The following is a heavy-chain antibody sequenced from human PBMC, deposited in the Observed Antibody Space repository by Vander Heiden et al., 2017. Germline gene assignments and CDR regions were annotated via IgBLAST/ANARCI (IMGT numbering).Heavy chain of an antibody. CDR3: ARGQWGYYDEDY. CDR1: GWPFSGYY. Sequence: QVQLQQRDAKLLKPSETLSLTCAVNGWPFSGYYWTWIRQTPGKGLEWIGESDHGGNTKYNPSLDRRVTISVDTSKSQFSLEMTSLTDADTAVYFCARGQWGYYDEDYWDPGTLVTVSS. J-gene: IGHJ4*02. V-gene: IGHV4-34*02. D-gene: IGHD3-3*01. CDR2: SDHGGNT.